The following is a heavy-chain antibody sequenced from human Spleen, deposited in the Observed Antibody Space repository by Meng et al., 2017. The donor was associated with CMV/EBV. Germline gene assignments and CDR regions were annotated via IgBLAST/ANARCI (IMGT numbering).Heavy chain of an antibody. CDR2: ISSSSSYI. J-gene: IGHJ6*02. Sequence: GESLKISCAASGFTFSSYSMNWVRQAPGKGLEWVSSISSSSSYIYYAGSVKGRFTISRDNAKNSLYLQMNSLRAEDTAVYYCARDWQPVVDSTLYYYYYGMDVWGQGTTVTVSS. V-gene: IGHV3-21*01. CDR1: GFTFSSYS. CDR3: ARDWQPVVDSTLYYYYYGMDV. D-gene: IGHD2-15*01.